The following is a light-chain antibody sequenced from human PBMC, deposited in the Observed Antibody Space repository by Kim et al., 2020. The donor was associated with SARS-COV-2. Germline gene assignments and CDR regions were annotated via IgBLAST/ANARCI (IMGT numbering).Light chain of an antibody. CDR3: QQANSVPPT. J-gene: IGKJ4*01. Sequence: DIQMTQSPSSVSASVGDRVTITCRASQGIISWLACYQQKPGKAPKLLIYAASSLQSGVPSRFSGSGSGTDFTLTISSLQPEDFATYYCQQANSVPPTFGGGTKVDIK. CDR2: AAS. V-gene: IGKV1-12*01. CDR1: QGIISW.